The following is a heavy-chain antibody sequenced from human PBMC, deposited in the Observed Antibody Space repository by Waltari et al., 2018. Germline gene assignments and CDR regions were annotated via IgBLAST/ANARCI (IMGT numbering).Heavy chain of an antibody. CDR1: GGPISSSSYY. V-gene: IGHV4-39*07. D-gene: IGHD3-10*01. CDR2: IYYSGST. CDR3: ARAYGSAVTRFDY. J-gene: IGHJ4*02. Sequence: QLQLQESGPGLVKPSETLSLPCTVPGGPISSSSYYWGWIRQPPGKGLEWIGSIYYSGSTYYNPSLKSRVTISVDTSKNQFSLKLSSVTAADTAVYYCARAYGSAVTRFDYWGQGTLVTVSS.